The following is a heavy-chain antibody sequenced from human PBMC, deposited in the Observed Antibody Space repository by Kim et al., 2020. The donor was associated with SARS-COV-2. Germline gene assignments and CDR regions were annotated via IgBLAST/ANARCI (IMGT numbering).Heavy chain of an antibody. Sequence: GGSLRLSCAASGFTFSSYDMHWVRQATGKGLEWVSAIGTAGDPYYPGSVKGRFTISRENAKNSLYLQMNSLRAGDTAVYYCARARYNWNDLDDYYYYGMDVWGQGTTVTVSS. V-gene: IGHV3-13*05. J-gene: IGHJ6*02. CDR3: ARARYNWNDLDDYYYYGMDV. CDR1: GFTFSSYD. D-gene: IGHD1-1*01. CDR2: IGTAGDP.